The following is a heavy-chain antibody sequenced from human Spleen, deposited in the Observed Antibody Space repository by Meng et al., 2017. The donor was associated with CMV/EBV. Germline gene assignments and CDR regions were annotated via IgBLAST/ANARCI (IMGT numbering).Heavy chain of an antibody. Sequence: FNSYAMHWVRQAPGKGLEWVAVISYDGSNKYYADSVKGRFTISRDNSKNTLYLQMNSLRPEDTAMYYCARDDTPYYDFWSGYYTNFDYWGQGTLVRLL. J-gene: IGHJ4*02. CDR3: ARDDTPYYDFWSGYYTNFDY. CDR1: FNSYA. CDR2: ISYDGSNK. V-gene: IGHV3-30*04. D-gene: IGHD3-3*01.